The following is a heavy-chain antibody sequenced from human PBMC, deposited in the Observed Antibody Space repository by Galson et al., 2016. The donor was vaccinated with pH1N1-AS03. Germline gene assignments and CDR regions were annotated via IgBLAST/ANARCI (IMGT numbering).Heavy chain of an antibody. V-gene: IGHV4-59*11. CDR2: IYSSGSA. Sequence: SETLSLTCTVSGGFFGSHSWSWVRQSPGKGLECIGYIYSSGSAIYNPSFRSRVTISIDTSRNQFSLRVNSVTAADTAVDYCARYTYESAAGGYFFDYWGHGTLVTVSS. D-gene: IGHD5-18*01. CDR1: GGFFGSHS. J-gene: IGHJ4*01. CDR3: ARYTYESAAGGYFFDY.